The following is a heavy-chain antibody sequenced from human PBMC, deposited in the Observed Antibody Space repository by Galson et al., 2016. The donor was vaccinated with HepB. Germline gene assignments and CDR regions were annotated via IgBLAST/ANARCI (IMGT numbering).Heavy chain of an antibody. CDR3: PRYCNGDRSYAMDV. J-gene: IGHJ6*02. V-gene: IGHV4-59*12. CDR2: IFYRGST. D-gene: IGHD2-21*02. Sequence: SETLSLTCTVSGGSLSPDYWTWIRQSPGKGLEWIGYIFYRGSTSYNTSLKSRVTMAVDTSKNQFSLKLSSVTAADTAVYFGPRYCNGDRSYAMDVCGPGTTVTVSS. CDR1: GGSLSPDY.